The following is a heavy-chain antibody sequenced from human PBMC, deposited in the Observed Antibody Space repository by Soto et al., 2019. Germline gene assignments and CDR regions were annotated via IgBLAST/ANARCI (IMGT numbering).Heavy chain of an antibody. CDR3: AKDRGVVLMVYAIDY. CDR2: ISYDGSNK. Sequence: GGSLRLSCAASRFTFSSYGMHWVRQAPGKGLEWVAVISYDGSNKYYADSVKGRFTISRDNSKNTLYLQMNSLRAEDTAVYYCAKDRGVVLMVYAIDYWGQGTLVTVSS. V-gene: IGHV3-30*18. D-gene: IGHD2-8*01. CDR1: RFTFSSYG. J-gene: IGHJ4*02.